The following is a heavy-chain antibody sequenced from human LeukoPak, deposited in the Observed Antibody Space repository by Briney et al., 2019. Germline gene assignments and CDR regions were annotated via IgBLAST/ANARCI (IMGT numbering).Heavy chain of an antibody. CDR3: ARGEYCTNGVCYPY. V-gene: IGHV1-69*05. D-gene: IGHD2-8*01. CDR2: IIPIFGTA. J-gene: IGHJ4*02. Sequence: SVKVSCKASGGTFSSYAISWVRQAPGQGLEWMGGIIPIFGTANYAQKFQGRVTITTDESTSTAYMELSSLRSGDTAAYYCARGEYCTNGVCYPYWGQGTLVTVSS. CDR1: GGTFSSYA.